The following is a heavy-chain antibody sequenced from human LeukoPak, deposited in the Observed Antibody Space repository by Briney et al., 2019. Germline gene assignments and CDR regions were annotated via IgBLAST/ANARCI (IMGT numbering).Heavy chain of an antibody. Sequence: GRSLRLSCAASGFTFSTYTMHWVRQAPGKGLEWVAFISHDGSYKYYADSVKGRFTISRDNAKNSLYLQMNSLRAEDTAVYYCAELGITMIGGVWGKGTTVTISS. CDR3: AELGITMIGGV. J-gene: IGHJ6*04. CDR2: ISHDGSYK. V-gene: IGHV3-30*04. CDR1: GFTFSTYT. D-gene: IGHD3-10*02.